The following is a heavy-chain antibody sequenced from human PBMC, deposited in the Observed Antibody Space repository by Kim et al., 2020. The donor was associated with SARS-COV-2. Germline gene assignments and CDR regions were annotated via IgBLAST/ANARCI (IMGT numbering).Heavy chain of an antibody. D-gene: IGHD3-10*01. CDR1: GYTFTGYY. CDR2: INPNSGGT. J-gene: IGHJ3*02. V-gene: IGHV1-2*02. CDR3: LRGGSHPI. Sequence: ASVKVSCKASGYTFTGYYIHWVRQAPGQGLEWMGWINPNSGGTNYAQKFQGRVTMTRDTSIITAYMELSSLRFDDTAIYYCLRGGSHPIWGQGTTVTVSS.